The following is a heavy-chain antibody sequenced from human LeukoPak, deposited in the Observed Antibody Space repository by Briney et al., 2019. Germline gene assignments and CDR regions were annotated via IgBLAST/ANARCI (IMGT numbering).Heavy chain of an antibody. CDR3: ARLPSLLGIDY. V-gene: IGHV3-48*03. CDR1: GFTFSSYE. J-gene: IGHJ4*02. D-gene: IGHD1-26*01. Sequence: GGSLRLSCAASGFTFSSYEMNWVRQAPGKGLEWVSYISSSGSTIYYADSVKGRFTISRDNAKNSLYLQMNSLRAEDTAVYYCARLPSLLGIDYWGQGTLVTVSS. CDR2: ISSSGSTI.